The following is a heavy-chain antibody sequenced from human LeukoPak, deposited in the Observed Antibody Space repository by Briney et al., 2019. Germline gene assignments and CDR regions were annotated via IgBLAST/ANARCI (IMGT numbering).Heavy chain of an antibody. J-gene: IGHJ4*02. CDR1: GFSFSTYG. D-gene: IGHD3-16*01. Sequence: PAGSLRLSCAASGFSFSTYGMHWVRQAPGKGLEWVALIWNAGTNTYYADSVKGRFTISRDNSKNTLYLQMNSLRAEDTAVYYCAGDTPPGGDYYFDYWGQGTLVIVSS. CDR3: AGDTPPGGDYYFDY. V-gene: IGHV3-33*01. CDR2: IWNAGTNT.